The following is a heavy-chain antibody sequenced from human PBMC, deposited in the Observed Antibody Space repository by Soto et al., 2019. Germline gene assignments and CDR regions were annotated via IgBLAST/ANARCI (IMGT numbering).Heavy chain of an antibody. CDR2: ISGSADRT. CDR1: GFTFSSYA. V-gene: IGHV3-23*01. D-gene: IGHD2-15*01. CDR3: ARDPSLNRGNTNGYIDY. Sequence: EVQLLESGGGLIQPGGSLRLSCAASGFTFSSYAMNWVRQSPGKGLEWVSLISGSADRTYYTDSVKGRFTISRDNSTNTMYLQMSSLRAEDTAVYCCARDPSLNRGNTNGYIDYWVQGTLVTVSS. J-gene: IGHJ4*02.